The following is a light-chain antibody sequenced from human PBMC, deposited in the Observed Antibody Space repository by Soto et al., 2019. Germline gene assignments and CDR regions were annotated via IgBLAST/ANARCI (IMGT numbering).Light chain of an antibody. J-gene: IGLJ1*01. Sequence: QSALTQPRSVSGSPGQSVTISCTGTSSDIGRYNFVSWYQQYPGKAPKLMIYDVNKRPSGVPDRFSGSKSGNTASLTISGLQADDEADYYCCSYAGTYAFVFGTGTKLTVL. CDR2: DVN. CDR3: CSYAGTYAFV. V-gene: IGLV2-11*01. CDR1: SSDIGRYNF.